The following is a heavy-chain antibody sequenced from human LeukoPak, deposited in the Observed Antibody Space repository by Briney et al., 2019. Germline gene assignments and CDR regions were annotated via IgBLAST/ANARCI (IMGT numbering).Heavy chain of an antibody. Sequence: GESLKISCKGSGYSFTSYWIGWVRQLPGKGLEWMGIIYPGDSDTRYSPSFQGQVTISADKSISTAYLQWSSLKASDTAMYYCARHFGYSSSPGNFDYWGQGTLVTVSS. V-gene: IGHV5-51*01. D-gene: IGHD6-6*01. CDR3: ARHFGYSSSPGNFDY. J-gene: IGHJ4*02. CDR2: IYPGDSDT. CDR1: GYSFTSYW.